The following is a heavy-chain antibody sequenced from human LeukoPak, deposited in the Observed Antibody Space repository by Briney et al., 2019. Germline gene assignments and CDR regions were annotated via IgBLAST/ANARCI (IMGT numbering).Heavy chain of an antibody. CDR2: IVVGSGNT. D-gene: IGHD1-26*01. J-gene: IGHJ4*02. CDR3: AAVYSGSYYGDY. V-gene: IGHV1-58*01. CDR1: GFTFTSSA. Sequence: TSVKVSCKASGFTFTSSAVQWVRQARGQRLEWIGWIVVGSGNTNYAQMFQERVTITRDMSTSTAYMELSSLRSEDTAVYYCAAVYSGSYYGDYWGQGTLVTVSS.